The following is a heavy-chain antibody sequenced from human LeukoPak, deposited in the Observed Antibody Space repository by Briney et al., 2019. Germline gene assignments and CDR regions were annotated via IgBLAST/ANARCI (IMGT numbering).Heavy chain of an antibody. CDR3: AKDRIDSGSYYYIDD. V-gene: IGHV3-23*01. CDR2: ISGSAGYT. Sequence: GGSLRLSCAASGFTFSSHAMRWVRQAPGKGLEWVSGISGSAGYTYYAVSVKGRFTISRDNSRNTLFLQMNSLRVEDTAVYYCAKDRIDSGSYYYIDDWGQGTLVTVSS. J-gene: IGHJ4*02. CDR1: GFTFSSHA. D-gene: IGHD3-10*01.